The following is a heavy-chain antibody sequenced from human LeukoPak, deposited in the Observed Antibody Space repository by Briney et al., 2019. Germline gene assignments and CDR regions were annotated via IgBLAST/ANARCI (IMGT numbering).Heavy chain of an antibody. V-gene: IGHV3-30*18. Sequence: GGSLRLSCAASGFSFISYGMHWVCQAPGKGLEWVGVISDDGRRKDYADSVKGRFTISRDNSKDTLYLQMNSLRAEDTAVYYCAKRPSDYGDYVSYFDYRGQGTPVTVSS. D-gene: IGHD4-17*01. CDR3: AKRPSDYGDYVSYFDY. CDR1: GFSFISYG. J-gene: IGHJ4*02. CDR2: ISDDGRRK.